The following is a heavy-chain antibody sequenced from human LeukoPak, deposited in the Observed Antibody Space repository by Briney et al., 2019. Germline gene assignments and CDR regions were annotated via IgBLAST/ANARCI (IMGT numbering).Heavy chain of an antibody. CDR2: ISAYNGNT. CDR3: AVRSDDYGDYVAPTTFDY. D-gene: IGHD4-17*01. J-gene: IGHJ4*02. V-gene: IGHV1-18*01. CDR1: GYTFTSYA. Sequence: VKVSCKASGYTFTSYAITWVRQAPGQGLEWMGWISAYNGNTNYAQKFQGRVTMTRDMSTSTVYMELSSLRSEDTAVYYCAVRSDDYGDYVAPTTFDYWGQGTLVTVSS.